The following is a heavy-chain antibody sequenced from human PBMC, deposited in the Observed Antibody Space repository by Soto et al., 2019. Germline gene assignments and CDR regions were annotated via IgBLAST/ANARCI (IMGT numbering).Heavy chain of an antibody. J-gene: IGHJ6*02. CDR3: ARGGGGSGWTTLYLSDYYYGMDV. CDR2: MNPNSGNT. V-gene: IGHV1-8*01. D-gene: IGHD6-19*01. Sequence: QVQLVQSGAEVKKPGASVKVSCKASGYTFTSYDINWVRQATGQGLEWMGWMNPNSGNTGYAQKFRGRVTMTRNTSISTAYMELSSLRSEDTAVYYCARGGGGSGWTTLYLSDYYYGMDVWGQGTTVTVSS. CDR1: GYTFTSYD.